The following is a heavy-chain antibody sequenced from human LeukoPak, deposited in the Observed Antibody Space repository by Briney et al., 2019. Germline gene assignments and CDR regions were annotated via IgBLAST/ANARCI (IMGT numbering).Heavy chain of an antibody. CDR2: IIPIFTTT. D-gene: IGHD3-10*01. CDR3: ARDLFYSVSGTYYNVGRVFNY. V-gene: IGHV1-69*01. Sequence: ASVKVSCKTSGGTFSSFAFAWVRQAPGQGLEWMAGIIPIFTTTNYAQKFQGRVTITADESTSTAYMELSSLRSEDTAVYYCARDLFYSVSGTYYNVGRVFNYWGQGALVTVSS. J-gene: IGHJ4*02. CDR1: GGTFSSFA.